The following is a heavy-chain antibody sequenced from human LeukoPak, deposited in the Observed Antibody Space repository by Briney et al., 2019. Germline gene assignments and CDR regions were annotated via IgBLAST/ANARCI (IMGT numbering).Heavy chain of an antibody. CDR3: ARHKPYSYGYKGYAFDI. D-gene: IGHD5-18*01. Sequence: KTSETLSLTCTVSGGSISSYYWSWIRQPPGKGLEWIGYIYYSGSTNYKPSLKSRVTISVDTSKNQFSLKLSSVTAADTAVYYCARHKPYSYGYKGYAFDIWGQGTMVTVSS. V-gene: IGHV4-59*08. CDR2: IYYSGST. J-gene: IGHJ3*02. CDR1: GGSISSYY.